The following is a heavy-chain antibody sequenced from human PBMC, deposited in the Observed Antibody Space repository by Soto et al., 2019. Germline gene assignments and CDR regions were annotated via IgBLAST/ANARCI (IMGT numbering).Heavy chain of an antibody. CDR3: VKDLNDDNSGFYGDF. CDR2: ISGSGTST. J-gene: IGHJ4*02. D-gene: IGHD3-22*01. V-gene: IGHV3-23*01. Sequence: EVQLLESWGGLVQPGGSLRLTCAAAGLAFNDYAMNWVRQAPEKGLEWVSGISGSGTSTSYADSVKGRFTISRDNSKNTLYLQMNRLRAEDTAVYYCVKDLNDDNSGFYGDFWGLGTVVTVSS. CDR1: GLAFNDYA.